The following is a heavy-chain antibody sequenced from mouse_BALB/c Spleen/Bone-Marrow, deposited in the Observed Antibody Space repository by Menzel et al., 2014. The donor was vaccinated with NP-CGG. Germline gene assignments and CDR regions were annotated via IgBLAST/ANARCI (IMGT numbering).Heavy chain of an antibody. CDR1: GYTFSNYW. CDR2: ILPGSGTA. V-gene: IGHV1-9*01. CDR3: ARASVVPYYFDF. Sequence: VQLQQSGAELMKPGASVKISCKATGYTFSNYWIDWVKQRPGHGLEWIGEILPGSGTANYNEKFKGKATFTADTSSNTAYMQLSSLTSEDSALYYCARASVVPYYFDFRRQGPPLTVSS. J-gene: IGHJ2*01. D-gene: IGHD1-1*01.